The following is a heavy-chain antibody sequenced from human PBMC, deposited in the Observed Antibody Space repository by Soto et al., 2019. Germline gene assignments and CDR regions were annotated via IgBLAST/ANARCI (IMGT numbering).Heavy chain of an antibody. V-gene: IGHV4-39*02. J-gene: IGHJ5*02. CDR3: ARDSGRFPFDP. Sequence: PSETLSLTCTVSGGSISSGDYYWSWIRQPPGKGLEWIGSIYYSGSTYYNPSLKSRVTISVDTSKNQFSLKLSSVTAADTAVYYCARDSGRFPFDPWGQGTLVTVSS. CDR1: GGSISSGDYY. D-gene: IGHD1-26*01. CDR2: IYYSGST.